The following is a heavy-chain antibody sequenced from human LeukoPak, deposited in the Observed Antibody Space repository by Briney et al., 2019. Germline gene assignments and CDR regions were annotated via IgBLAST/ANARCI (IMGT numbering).Heavy chain of an antibody. D-gene: IGHD3-3*01. V-gene: IGHV7-4-1*02. J-gene: IGHJ3*02. CDR3: ARDRPHDFWSGYYTKPRVGDAFDI. Sequence: ASVKVSCKASGYTFTSYAMNWVRQAPGQGLEWMGWINTNTGNPTYAQGFTGRFVFSLDTSVSTAYLQISSLKAEDTAVYYCARDRPHDFWSGYYTKPRVGDAFDIWGQGTMVTVSS. CDR2: INTNTGNP. CDR1: GYTFTSYA.